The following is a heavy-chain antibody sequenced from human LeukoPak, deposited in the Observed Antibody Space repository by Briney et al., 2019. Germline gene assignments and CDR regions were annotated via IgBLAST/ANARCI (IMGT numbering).Heavy chain of an antibody. Sequence: SETLSLTCTVSGGSISSYYLSWIRQPAGKGLEWIGRIYTSGSTNYNPSFKSRVTMSVDTSKNQFSLKLSSVTAADTSVYYCARDRPYYDILTGTDPGDFDPWGQGTLVTVSS. D-gene: IGHD3-9*01. V-gene: IGHV4-4*07. J-gene: IGHJ5*02. CDR1: GGSISSYY. CDR3: ARDRPYYDILTGTDPGDFDP. CDR2: IYTSGST.